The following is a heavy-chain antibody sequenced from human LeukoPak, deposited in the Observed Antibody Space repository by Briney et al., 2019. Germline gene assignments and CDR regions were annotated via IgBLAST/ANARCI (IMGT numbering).Heavy chain of an antibody. CDR3: AKDIFVGGCGAFDY. D-gene: IGHD6-19*01. CDR2: ISGDGGST. CDR1: GFTFDDYA. V-gene: IGHV3-43*02. Sequence: GGSLRLSCAASGFTFDDYAMHWVRHAPGKGLEWVSLISGDGGSTYYADSVKGRFTISRDNSKNSLYLQMNSLRTEDTALYYCAKDIFVGGCGAFDYWGQGTLVTASS. J-gene: IGHJ4*02.